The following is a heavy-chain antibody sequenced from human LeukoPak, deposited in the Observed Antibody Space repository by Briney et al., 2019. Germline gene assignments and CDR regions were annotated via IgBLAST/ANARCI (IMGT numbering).Heavy chain of an antibody. Sequence: GGSLRLSCAASGFTFSSYGMSWVRQAPGKGLEWVSAISGSGGSTYYADSVKGRFTISRDNSKNTLYLQMNSLRAEDTAVYYCARDHAAAAGTDLDYWGQGTLVTVSS. CDR1: GFTFSSYG. CDR3: ARDHAAAAGTDLDY. CDR2: ISGSGGST. V-gene: IGHV3-23*01. J-gene: IGHJ4*02. D-gene: IGHD6-13*01.